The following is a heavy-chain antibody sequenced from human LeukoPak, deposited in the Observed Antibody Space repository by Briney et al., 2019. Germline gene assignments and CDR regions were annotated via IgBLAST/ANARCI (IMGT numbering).Heavy chain of an antibody. CDR1: GASINKDY. V-gene: IGHV4-4*07. D-gene: IGHD2-2*01. Sequence: SETLSLTCTVSGASINKDYWAWIRQPAGKGLEWIGRIHPSGITHQNPSLRGRVTMSIDASKNQFSLNLSSVTAADTAVFCCARGLGILYFYQPWSRWFDPWGQGTLVNVSS. J-gene: IGHJ5*02. CDR2: IHPSGIT. CDR3: ARGLGILYFYQPWSRWFDP.